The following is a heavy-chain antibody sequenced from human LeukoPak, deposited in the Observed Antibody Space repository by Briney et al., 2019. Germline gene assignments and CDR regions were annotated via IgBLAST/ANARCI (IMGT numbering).Heavy chain of an antibody. CDR2: ISYSGGT. V-gene: IGHV4-31*03. CDR1: GDSIGTGGFY. J-gene: IGHJ1*01. CDR3: AKATRTPSAEYFQH. Sequence: PSETLSLTCTVSGDSIGTGGFYWSWLRQHPGKGLEWIGHISYSGGTSYNPSLKSRLTLSVDTSKNQFSLNLTSVTAADTAVCYCAKATRTPSAEYFQHWGQGTLVTVSS.